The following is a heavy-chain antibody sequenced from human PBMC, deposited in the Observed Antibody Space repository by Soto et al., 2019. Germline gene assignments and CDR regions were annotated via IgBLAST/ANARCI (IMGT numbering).Heavy chain of an antibody. J-gene: IGHJ4*02. D-gene: IGHD2-2*01. Sequence: EVQLLESGGGLVQPGGSLRLSCAASGFTFSSYAMSWVRQAPGKGLEWVSAISGSGVSTYYADSVKGRFTISRDNSKNTLYLQMNSLRAEDTAVYYCAKDISEHCSSISCYGGFDYWGQGTLVTVSS. CDR1: GFTFSSYA. CDR3: AKDISEHCSSISCYGGFDY. CDR2: ISGSGVST. V-gene: IGHV3-23*01.